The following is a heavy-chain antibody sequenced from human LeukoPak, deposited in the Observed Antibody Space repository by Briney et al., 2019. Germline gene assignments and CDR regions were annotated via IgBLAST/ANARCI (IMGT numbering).Heavy chain of an antibody. CDR1: GYTFTSYD. CDR2: MNPNSGNT. V-gene: IGHV1-8*01. D-gene: IGHD3-16*01. J-gene: IGHJ5*02. Sequence: GASVKVSCKASGYTFTSYDINWVRQATGRGLEWMGWMNPNSGNTGYAQKFQGRVTMTRNTSISTAYMELSSLRSEDTAVYYCARGRRARILYVWGSYNNRFDPWGQGTLVTVSS. CDR3: ARGRRARILYVWGSYNNRFDP.